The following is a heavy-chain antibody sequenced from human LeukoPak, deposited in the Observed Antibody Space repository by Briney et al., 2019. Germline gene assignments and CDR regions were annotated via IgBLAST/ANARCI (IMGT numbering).Heavy chain of an antibody. CDR3: AKFRGSSSNYHGMDV. CDR1: GFTFSSYA. V-gene: IGHV3-23*01. Sequence: PGGSLRLSCAASGFTFSSYAMSWVRQAPGKGLEWVSAISGSGHNTYYADSVKGRFTISRDNSKDTLFLQMNSLRAEDTAVYYCAKFRGSSSNYHGMDVWGQGTTVTVSS. D-gene: IGHD6-6*01. J-gene: IGHJ6*02. CDR2: ISGSGHNT.